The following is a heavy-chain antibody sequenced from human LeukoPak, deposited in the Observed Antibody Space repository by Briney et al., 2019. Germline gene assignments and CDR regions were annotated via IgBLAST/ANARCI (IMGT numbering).Heavy chain of an antibody. CDR1: GLIFSNYA. J-gene: IGHJ4*02. V-gene: IGHV3-30*02. CDR2: IRYDGSNK. D-gene: IGHD6-6*01. Sequence: PGGSLRLSRAASGLIFSNYAMHWARHAPGKGLEWVTFIRYDGSNKYYAESVKGRFTISRDNSKNTLYLQMNSLRAEDTAVYCCAKAIHSSSSGVVDYWGQGTLVTVSS. CDR3: AKAIHSSSSGVVDY.